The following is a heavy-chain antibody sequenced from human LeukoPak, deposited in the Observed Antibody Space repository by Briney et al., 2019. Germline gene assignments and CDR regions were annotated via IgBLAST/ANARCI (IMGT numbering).Heavy chain of an antibody. J-gene: IGHJ4*02. V-gene: IGHV3-7*01. D-gene: IGHD6-13*01. CDR2: IKQDGSEK. CDR3: ARDRGSSWYPGVY. CDR1: GFTFSSYW. Sequence: GGSLRPSCAASGFTFSSYWMTWVRQAPGKGLEWVATIKQDGSEKYYVDSVKGRFTTSRDNAKNSLYLQMNSLRAEDTAVYYCARDRGSSWYPGVYWGQGTLVTVSS.